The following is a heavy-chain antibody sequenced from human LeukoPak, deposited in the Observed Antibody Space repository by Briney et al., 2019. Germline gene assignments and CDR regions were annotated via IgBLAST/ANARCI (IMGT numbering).Heavy chain of an antibody. CDR2: IYYSGST. CDR1: GGSISSSSYY. CDR3: ARESEFDATGYLY. V-gene: IGHV4-39*02. J-gene: IGHJ4*02. Sequence: SETLSLTCTVSGGSISSSSYYWGWIRQPPGKGLEWIGSIYYSGSTYYNPSLKSRVTMSVDTSKNHFSVKLSSVTAADTAVYYCARESEFDATGYLYWGQGILVTVSS. D-gene: IGHD3-9*01.